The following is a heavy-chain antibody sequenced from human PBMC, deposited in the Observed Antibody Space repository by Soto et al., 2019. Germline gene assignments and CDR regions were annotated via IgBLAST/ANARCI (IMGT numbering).Heavy chain of an antibody. CDR2: IIPIFGTA. CDR3: ARASLSLGYCSGGSCGSFQH. CDR1: GGTFSSYA. Sequence: QVQLVQSGAEVKKPGSSVKVSCKASGGTFSSYAISWVRQAPGQGLEWMGGIIPIFGTANYAQKFQGRVTITADESTSTAYMELSSLRSEDTAVYYCARASLSLGYCSGGSCGSFQHWGQGTLVTVSS. J-gene: IGHJ1*01. D-gene: IGHD2-15*01. V-gene: IGHV1-69*01.